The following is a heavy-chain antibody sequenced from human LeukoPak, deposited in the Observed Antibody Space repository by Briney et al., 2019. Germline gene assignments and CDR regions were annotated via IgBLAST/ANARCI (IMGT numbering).Heavy chain of an antibody. CDR2: IKSKTDGGTT. CDR1: GFTFSNAW. J-gene: IGHJ4*02. Sequence: PGGSLRLSCAASGFTFSNAWMSWVRQAPGKGLEWVGRIKSKTDGGTTDYAAPVKGRFTISRDDSKNTLYLQMNSLKTEDTAVYYCTNQPPTSQFSVLRYFDWFREGDNWGQGTLVTVSS. D-gene: IGHD3-9*01. V-gene: IGHV3-15*01. CDR3: TNQPPTSQFSVLRYFDWFREGDN.